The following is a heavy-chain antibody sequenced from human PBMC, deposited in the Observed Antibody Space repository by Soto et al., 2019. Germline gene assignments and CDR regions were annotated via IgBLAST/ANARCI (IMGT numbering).Heavy chain of an antibody. CDR2: IIPIFGTA. J-gene: IGHJ6*02. V-gene: IGHV1-69*01. D-gene: IGHD2-2*01. CDR1: GGTFSSYA. Sequence: QVQLVQSGAEVKKPGSSVKVSCKASGGTFSSYAISWVRQAPGQGLEWMGGIIPIFGTANYAQKFQGRVTITADESTSTAYMELSSLRSEDTAVYYCARDLIVVVPAAMSYSPSYGMDVWGQGTTVTVSS. CDR3: ARDLIVVVPAAMSYSPSYGMDV.